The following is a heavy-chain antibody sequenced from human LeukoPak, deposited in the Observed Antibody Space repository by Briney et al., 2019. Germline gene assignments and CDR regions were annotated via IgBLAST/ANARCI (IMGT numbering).Heavy chain of an antibody. J-gene: IGHJ5*02. CDR2: IWYDGSNK. CDR1: GFTFSSYG. CDR3: ARGLVFDP. Sequence: GGSLRLSCAASGFTFSSYGMHWVRQAPGKGLEWVAVIWYDGSNKFCADSVKGRFTISRDNSKNTLYLQMNSLRAEDTAVYYCARGLVFDPWGQGTLVTVSS. V-gene: IGHV3-33*01.